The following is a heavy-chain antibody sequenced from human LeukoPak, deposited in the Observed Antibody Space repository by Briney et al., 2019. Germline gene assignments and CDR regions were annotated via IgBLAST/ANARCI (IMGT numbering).Heavy chain of an antibody. CDR1: GGSISSSSYF. V-gene: IGHV4-39*01. CDR3: ARHVGPHLGRGVLRNNWFDP. Sequence: SETLSLTCTVSGGSISSSSYFWGWIRQSPGRGLEWIGTIKNTGSTYYNPSLKSRVTISINTSKNQFSLRLTSVTAADRAVYYCARHVGPHLGRGVLRNNWFDPWGQGTLVTVSS. CDR2: IKNTGST. J-gene: IGHJ5*02. D-gene: IGHD3-10*01.